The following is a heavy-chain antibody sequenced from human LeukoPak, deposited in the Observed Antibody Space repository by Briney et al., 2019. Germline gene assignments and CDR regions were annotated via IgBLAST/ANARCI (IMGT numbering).Heavy chain of an antibody. V-gene: IGHV4-39*02. CDR1: GGSTSSRSHY. Sequence: SETLSLTCTVSGGSTSSRSHYWNWIRQPPGKGLEWIGGIYFGGRAAYNPSLKSRVTVSADASRNHFSLTLSSVTAADTAFYYCARRGGGGGSLLDDWYFDLWARGTLVTVSS. D-gene: IGHD3-16*01. CDR2: IYFGGRA. CDR3: ARRGGGGGSLLDDWYFDL. J-gene: IGHJ2*01.